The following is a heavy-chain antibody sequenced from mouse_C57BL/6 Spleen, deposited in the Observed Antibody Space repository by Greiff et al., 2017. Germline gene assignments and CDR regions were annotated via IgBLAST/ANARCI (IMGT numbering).Heavy chain of an antibody. CDR1: GFTFSSYA. V-gene: IGHV5-4*01. CDR3: ASDYDYFDY. J-gene: IGHJ2*01. Sequence: EVHLVESGGGLVKPGGSLKLSCAASGFTFSSYAMSWVRQTPEKRLEWVATISDGGSYTYYPDNVKGRFTISRDNAKNNLYLQMSHLKSEDTAMXYCASDYDYFDYWGQGTTLTVSS. CDR2: ISDGGSYT. D-gene: IGHD2-3*01.